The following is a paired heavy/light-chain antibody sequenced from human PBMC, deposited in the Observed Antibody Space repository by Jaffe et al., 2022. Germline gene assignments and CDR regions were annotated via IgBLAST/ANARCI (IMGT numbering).Heavy chain of an antibody. CDR3: ARSDYSVVKSWFDL. CDR2: IKPNIGGS. CDR1: GYTFTDYY. V-gene: IGHV1-2*06. D-gene: IGHD2-21*01. J-gene: IGHJ5*02. Sequence: QAHLEQSEAEVKNPGASVTVSCKASGYTFTDYYIHWVRQAPGQGLEWMGRIKPNIGGSQSAQKFQGRVTMTRDTSVNTVYFGLHGVTSDDTAVYYCARSDYSVVKSWFDLWGQGTLVVVSS.
Light chain of an antibody. V-gene: IGLV3-21*04. Sequence: SYVLTQPPSVSVAPGKTAKITCGGSDIGTKSVHWYQQKAGQAPLLVIYYNNDRPSGIPERFSGSNSGNTATLTISRVEAGDEADFYCQVWDNRSDHWVFGGGTKLTVL. CDR3: QVWDNRSDHWV. J-gene: IGLJ3*02. CDR2: YNN. CDR1: DIGTKS.